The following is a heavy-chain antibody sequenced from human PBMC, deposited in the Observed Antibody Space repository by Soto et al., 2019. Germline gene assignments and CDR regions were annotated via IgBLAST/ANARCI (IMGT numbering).Heavy chain of an antibody. CDR1: GFTFSSYA. Sequence: QEQVVESGGGVVQPGRSLRLSCAASGFTFSSYAMHWVRQAPGKGLEWVAIISYDGSSKYYADSVKGRFTISRDNSKNTLYLQMSSLRADDMAVYFCAREEVSARKHYGMDVWGQGTTVTVSS. J-gene: IGHJ6*02. CDR3: AREEVSARKHYGMDV. CDR2: ISYDGSSK. V-gene: IGHV3-30-3*01.